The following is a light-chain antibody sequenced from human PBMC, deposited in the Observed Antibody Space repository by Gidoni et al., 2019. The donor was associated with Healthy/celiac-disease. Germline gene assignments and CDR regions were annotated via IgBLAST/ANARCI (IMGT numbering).Light chain of an antibody. J-gene: IGKJ5*01. CDR3: MQALQTPLT. Sequence: DMVRTQYPLSLPVTPGEPASISCRSSQSLLHSNGYNYLDWYLQKPGQSPQLLIYLGSNRASGVPDRFSGSGSGTDFTLKISRVEAEDVGVYYCMQALQTPLTFGQGTRLEIK. V-gene: IGKV2-28*01. CDR1: QSLLHSNGYNY. CDR2: LGS.